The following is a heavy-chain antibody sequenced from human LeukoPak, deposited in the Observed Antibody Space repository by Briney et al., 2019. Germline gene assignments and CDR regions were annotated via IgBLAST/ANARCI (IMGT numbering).Heavy chain of an antibody. D-gene: IGHD1-26*01. CDR1: GASISHYY. Sequence: SETLSLTCTVSGASISHYYWSWIRQTPAKGLEWMGHIHTSGGSTYYPSLKSRLTMSIDTSRNQLSLKLTSVTAADTAVYFCARLGSYHDIWGQGALVTVSS. V-gene: IGHV4-4*09. CDR2: IHTSGGS. J-gene: IGHJ4*02. CDR3: ARLGSYHDI.